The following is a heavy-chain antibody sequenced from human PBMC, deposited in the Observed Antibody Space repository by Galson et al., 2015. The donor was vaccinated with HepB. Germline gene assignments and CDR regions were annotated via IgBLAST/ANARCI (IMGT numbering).Heavy chain of an antibody. J-gene: IGHJ6*02. Sequence: SLRLSCAVSGFTFSSYAMNWVRQAPGKGLEWVSGISAGGGSTYYADSVKGRFTISRDNSKNTLYLQMNSLRADDTAIYYCANFGNYYDSSGYYYVDGVDVWGQGTTVTVSS. CDR2: ISAGGGST. D-gene: IGHD3-22*01. V-gene: IGHV3-23*01. CDR3: ANFGNYYDSSGYYYVDGVDV. CDR1: GFTFSSYA.